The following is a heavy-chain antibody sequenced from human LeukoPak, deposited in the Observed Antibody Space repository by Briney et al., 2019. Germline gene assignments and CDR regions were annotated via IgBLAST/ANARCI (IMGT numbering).Heavy chain of an antibody. V-gene: IGHV3-30*18. CDR3: AKDPPGRYYYYYMDV. Sequence: GRSLRLSCAASGFTFSSYGMHWVRQAPGKGLEWVAVISYDGSNKYYADSVKGRFTISRDNSKNTLYLQMNSLRAEDTAVYYCAKDPPGRYYYYYMDVWGKGTTVTISS. CDR2: ISYDGSNK. D-gene: IGHD3-10*01. CDR1: GFTFSSYG. J-gene: IGHJ6*03.